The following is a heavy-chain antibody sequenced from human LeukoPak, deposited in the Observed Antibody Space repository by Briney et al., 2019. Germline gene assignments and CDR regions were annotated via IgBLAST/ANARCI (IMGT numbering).Heavy chain of an antibody. V-gene: IGHV3-74*01. CDR1: GFTFSTFL. CDR3: ARSEYSFDY. J-gene: IGHJ4*02. CDR2: IKTDGSST. Sequence: GGPLRLPCAASGFTFSTFLMHWVRQAPGKGLVWVSRIKTDGSSTSYADSVKGRFTMSRDNAKNTLYLQMNSLRAEDSAVYYGARSEYSFDYWGQGTLVTVSS.